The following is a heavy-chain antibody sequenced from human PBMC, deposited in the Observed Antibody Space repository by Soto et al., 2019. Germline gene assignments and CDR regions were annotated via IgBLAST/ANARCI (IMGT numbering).Heavy chain of an antibody. J-gene: IGHJ5*02. CDR3: ARARGDWNYGNHIFDP. CDR1: GYTFTGYY. Sequence: GASVKVSCKASGYTFTGYYMHWVRQAPGQGLEWMGWINPNSGGTNYAQKFQGWVTMTRDTSISTAYMELSRLRSDDTAVYYCARARGDWNYGNHIFDPWGQGTLVTVSS. CDR2: INPNSGGT. D-gene: IGHD1-7*01. V-gene: IGHV1-2*04.